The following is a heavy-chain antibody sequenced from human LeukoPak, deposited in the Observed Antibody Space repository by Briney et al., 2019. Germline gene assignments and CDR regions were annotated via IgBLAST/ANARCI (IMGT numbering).Heavy chain of an antibody. CDR3: ARARIAVAGSPDY. D-gene: IGHD6-19*01. CDR1: GGSFSGYY. CDR2: INHSGST. Sequence: KTSETLSLTCAVYGGSFSGYYWSWIRQPPGKGLEWIGEINHSGSTNYNPSLKSRVTISVDTSKNQFSLKQSSVTAADTAVYYCARARIAVAGSPDYWGQGTLVTVSS. J-gene: IGHJ4*02. V-gene: IGHV4-34*01.